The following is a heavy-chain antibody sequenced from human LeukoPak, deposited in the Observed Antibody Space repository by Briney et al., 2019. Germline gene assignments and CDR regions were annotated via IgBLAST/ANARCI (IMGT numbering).Heavy chain of an antibody. D-gene: IGHD3-3*01. CDR2: ISLNSGSI. CDR1: GFTFDDYA. J-gene: IGHJ5*02. CDR3: AKDIGRFLEWLGFDP. Sequence: GGSLRLSCAASGFTFDDYAMHWVRQAPGKGLEWVSGISLNSGSIGYADSVKGRFTISRDNAKNSLYLQMNSLRAEDTALYYCAKDIGRFLEWLGFDPWGQGTLVTVSS. V-gene: IGHV3-9*01.